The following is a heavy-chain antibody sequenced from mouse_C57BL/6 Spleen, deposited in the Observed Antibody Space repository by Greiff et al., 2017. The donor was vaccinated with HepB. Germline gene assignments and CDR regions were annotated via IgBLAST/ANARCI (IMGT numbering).Heavy chain of an antibody. CDR3: ARGGTPDAIDY. J-gene: IGHJ4*01. CDR1: GYTFTDYY. CDR2: INPNNGGT. D-gene: IGHD3-3*01. V-gene: IGHV1-26*01. Sequence: EVKLQESGPELVKPGASVKISCKASGYTFTDYYMNWVKQSHGKSLEWIGDINPNNGGTSYNQKFKGKATLTVDKSSSTAYMELRSLTSEDSAVYYCARGGTPDAIDYWGQGTSVTVSS.